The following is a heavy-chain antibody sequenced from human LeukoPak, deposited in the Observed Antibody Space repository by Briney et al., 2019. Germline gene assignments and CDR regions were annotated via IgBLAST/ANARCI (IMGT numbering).Heavy chain of an antibody. V-gene: IGHV1-69*13. D-gene: IGHD3-10*01. J-gene: IGHJ4*02. Sequence: ASVKVSCKASGGTFSSYAISWVRQAPGQGLEWMGGIIPIFGTANYAQKFQGRVTITADESTSTAYVELSSLRSEDTAVYYCARSTYYYGSGRSGNDDYWGQGTLVTVSS. CDR3: ARSTYYYGSGRSGNDDY. CDR1: GGTFSSYA. CDR2: IIPIFGTA.